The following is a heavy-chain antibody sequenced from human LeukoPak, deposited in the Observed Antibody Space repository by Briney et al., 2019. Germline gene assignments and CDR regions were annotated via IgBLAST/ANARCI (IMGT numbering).Heavy chain of an antibody. CDR3: ARDRDSNDAFDI. V-gene: IGHV3-23*01. J-gene: IGHJ3*02. Sequence: PGGSLRLSRAASGFTFSSYAMGWVRQAPGKGLEWVSAITASGGNTYYADPVKGRFTISRDNAKNSLYLQMNSLRAEDTAVYYCARDRDSNDAFDIWGQGTMVTVSS. CDR2: ITASGGNT. CDR1: GFTFSSYA. D-gene: IGHD6-13*01.